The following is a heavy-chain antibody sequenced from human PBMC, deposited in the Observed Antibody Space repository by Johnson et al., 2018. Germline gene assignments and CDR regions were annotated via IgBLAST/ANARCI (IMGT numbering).Heavy chain of an antibody. V-gene: IGHV3-74*02. Sequence: VQLVQSGGGLVQPGGSLRLSCAASGFTFSRYWMHWVRQAPGKGLVWLSRINGDGSSTSYADFVKGRFTISRDTAKNTLSLQMNSLRAEDTAVYYCARGLGNTAMAPEGIGYWGQGTLVTVSS. CDR2: INGDGSST. CDR1: GFTFSRYW. CDR3: ARGLGNTAMAPEGIGY. J-gene: IGHJ4*02. D-gene: IGHD5-18*01.